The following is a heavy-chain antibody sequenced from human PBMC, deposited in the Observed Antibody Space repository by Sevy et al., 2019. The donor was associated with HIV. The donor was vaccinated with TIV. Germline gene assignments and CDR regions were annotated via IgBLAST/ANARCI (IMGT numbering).Heavy chain of an antibody. CDR3: AKEVCGGIEAADTGEFDP. J-gene: IGHJ5*02. CDR2: ISWKSGSI. CDR1: GFTFDDYA. D-gene: IGHD6-13*01. Sequence: GGSLRLSCAASGFTFDDYAMHWVRQAPGKGLEWVSGISWKSGSIGYADSVKGRFTISRDNAKNSLYLQMNSLRADDTALYYSAKEVCGGIEAADTGEFDPWGQGTLVTVSS. V-gene: IGHV3-9*01.